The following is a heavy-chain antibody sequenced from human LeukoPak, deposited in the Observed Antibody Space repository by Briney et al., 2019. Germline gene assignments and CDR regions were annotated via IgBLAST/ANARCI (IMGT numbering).Heavy chain of an antibody. CDR3: ARASGVATADGAFDI. D-gene: IGHD3-3*01. CDR2: ISSSSSYI. J-gene: IGHJ3*02. V-gene: IGHV3-21*01. Sequence: GGSLRLSCAASGFTFRSYSMNWVRQAPGKGLEWVSSISSSSSYIYYADSVKGRFTISRDNAKNSLYLQMNSLRAEDTAVYYCARASGVATADGAFDIWGQGTMVTVSS. CDR1: GFTFRSYS.